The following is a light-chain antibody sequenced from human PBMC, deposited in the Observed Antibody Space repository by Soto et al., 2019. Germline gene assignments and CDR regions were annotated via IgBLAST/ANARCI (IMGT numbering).Light chain of an antibody. V-gene: IGLV2-14*03. J-gene: IGLJ1*01. CDR1: SSDVGGYNY. CDR2: DVS. CDR3: SSYASSNILV. Sequence: QSVLTQPASVSGSPGQSITISCTGTSSDVGGYNYVSWYQHHPGNAPKLIIYDVSNRPSGVPNRFSGSKSGNTASLTISGLQAEDEADYICSSYASSNILVFGTGTKLTVL.